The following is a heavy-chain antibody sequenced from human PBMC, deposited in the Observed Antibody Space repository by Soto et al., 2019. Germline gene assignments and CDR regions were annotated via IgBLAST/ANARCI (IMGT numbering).Heavy chain of an antibody. Sequence: PGGSLRLSCAASGFTFSSYGMHWVRQAPGKGLEWVAVISYDGSNKYYADSVKGRFTISRDNSKNTLYLQMNSLRAEDTAVYYCAKDGDLTVYYYYGMDVWGQVTTVTVSS. CDR2: ISYDGSNK. J-gene: IGHJ6*02. D-gene: IGHD7-27*01. V-gene: IGHV3-30*18. CDR3: AKDGDLTVYYYYGMDV. CDR1: GFTFSSYG.